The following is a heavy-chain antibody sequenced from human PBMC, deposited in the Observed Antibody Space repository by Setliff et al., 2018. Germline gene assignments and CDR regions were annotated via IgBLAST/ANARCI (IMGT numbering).Heavy chain of an antibody. J-gene: IGHJ6*03. D-gene: IGHD3-10*01. CDR2: INTNTGNP. CDR3: ARASRFGTIRYRGDYYMDV. CDR1: GYTFTTYA. Sequence: ASVKVSCKASGYTFTTYAISWMRQAPGQGLEYMGWINTNTGNPSYAQGFTGRFVFPLDTSVSTAYLQISSLKAKDTAVYYCARASRFGTIRYRGDYYMDVWGKGTTVTVSS. V-gene: IGHV7-4-1*02.